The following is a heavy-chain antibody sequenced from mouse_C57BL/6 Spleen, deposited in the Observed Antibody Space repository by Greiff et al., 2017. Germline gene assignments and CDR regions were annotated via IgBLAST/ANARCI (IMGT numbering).Heavy chain of an antibody. CDR1: GYAFSSSW. CDR2: IYPGDGDT. D-gene: IGHD2-4*01. J-gene: IGHJ2*01. Sequence: VQLQQSGPELVKPGASVKISCKASGYAFSSSWLNWVKQRPGKGLEWIGRIYPGDGDTNYNGKFKGKATLTADKSSSTAYMPLSSRTSEDAAVYFCARESYYDYDYWGQGTTLTVSS. V-gene: IGHV1-82*01. CDR3: ARESYYDYDY.